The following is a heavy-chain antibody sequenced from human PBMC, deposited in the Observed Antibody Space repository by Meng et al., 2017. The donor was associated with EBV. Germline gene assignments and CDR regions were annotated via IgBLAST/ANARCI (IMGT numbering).Heavy chain of an antibody. J-gene: IGHJ4*02. CDR3: ARSSGWSRFDY. D-gene: IGHD6-19*01. Sequence: QVEPGQSGAEVKQPGASEKVSCKASGYTLTDYYIHWVRQAPGQWLEWMGWITPNTDTYYAQNFQGRVTMTRDMSINTAYMEMSRLTSGDTAVYYCARSSGWSRFDYWGQGTLVTVSS. V-gene: IGHV1-2*02. CDR2: ITPNTDT. CDR1: GYTLTDYY.